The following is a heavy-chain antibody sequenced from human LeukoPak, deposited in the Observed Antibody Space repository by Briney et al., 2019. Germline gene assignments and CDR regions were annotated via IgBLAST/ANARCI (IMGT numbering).Heavy chain of an antibody. V-gene: IGHV1-2*06. CDR3: ARDRYYDFWSGYYEDFDY. D-gene: IGHD3-3*01. CDR1: GYTFSVYY. Sequence: ASVKVSCKASGYTFSVYYMHWVRQAPGQGLECMGRINPNSGGTNYAQKFQGRVTMTRDTSISTVYMELSSLRSDDTAVYYCARDRYYDFWSGYYEDFDYWGQGTLVTVSA. J-gene: IGHJ4*02. CDR2: INPNSGGT.